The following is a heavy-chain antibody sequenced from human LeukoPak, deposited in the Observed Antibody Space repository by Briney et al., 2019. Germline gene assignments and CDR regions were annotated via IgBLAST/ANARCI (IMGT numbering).Heavy chain of an antibody. V-gene: IGHV5-51*01. J-gene: IGHJ4*02. CDR2: IYPGDSDT. Sequence: RGESLKISCKGSGYRLTNYWIAWVRQMPGKGLEWMGIIYPGDSDTRYSPSFQGQVTISADKSISTAYLQWRSLKASDTAMYYCARHIGYYYGSGGNFDYWGQGTLVTVSS. CDR3: ARHIGYYYGSGGNFDY. D-gene: IGHD3-10*01. CDR1: GYRLTNYW.